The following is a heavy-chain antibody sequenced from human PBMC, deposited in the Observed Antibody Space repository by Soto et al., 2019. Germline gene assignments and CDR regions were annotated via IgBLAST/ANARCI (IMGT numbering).Heavy chain of an antibody. V-gene: IGHV1-2*04. Sequence: ASVKVSCKASGYSFTDYHIHWVRQAPGPGIEWLGRINPKSGGTSTAQKFQGWVTMTTDTSISTASMELTRLTSDDTAIYYCARGDSTDCSNGVCSFFYNHDMDVWGQGTTVTVSS. CDR3: ARGDSTDCSNGVCSFFYNHDMDV. J-gene: IGHJ6*02. D-gene: IGHD2-8*01. CDR1: GYSFTDYH. CDR2: INPKSGGT.